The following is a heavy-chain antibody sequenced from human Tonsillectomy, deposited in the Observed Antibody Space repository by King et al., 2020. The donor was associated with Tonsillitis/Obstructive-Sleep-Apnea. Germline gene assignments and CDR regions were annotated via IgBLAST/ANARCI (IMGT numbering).Heavy chain of an antibody. J-gene: IGHJ6*02. D-gene: IGHD2-2*01. Sequence: VQLVESGRGLVQPGGSLRLSCAASGFTFSSYAMSWVRQAPGKGLEWVSGISGSGGSTYYADSVKGRFTISRDNSKNTLYLQMNSLRAEDTAVYYCAKEREDIVVVPAAVYYYGLDVWGQGTTVTVSS. CDR1: GFTFSSYA. CDR3: AKEREDIVVVPAAVYYYGLDV. CDR2: ISGSGGST. V-gene: IGHV3-23*04.